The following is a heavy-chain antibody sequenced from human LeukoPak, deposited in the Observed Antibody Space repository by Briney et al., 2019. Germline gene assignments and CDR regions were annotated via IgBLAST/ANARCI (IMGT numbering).Heavy chain of an antibody. D-gene: IGHD5-12*01. CDR3: ASGTQRPHPETFDL. CDR1: GFTFSSYA. V-gene: IGHV3-23*01. Sequence: GRSLRLSCAASGFTFSSYAMSWVRQAPGKGLEWVSAISGSGGSTYYADSVKGRFTISRDNSKNTLYLQMNSLRAEDTAVYYCASGTQRPHPETFDLWGRGTLVTVSS. CDR2: ISGSGGST. J-gene: IGHJ2*01.